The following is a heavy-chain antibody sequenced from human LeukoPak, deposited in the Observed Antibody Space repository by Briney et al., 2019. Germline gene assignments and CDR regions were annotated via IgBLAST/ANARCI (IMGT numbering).Heavy chain of an antibody. J-gene: IGHJ4*02. CDR1: GYTFTGYY. V-gene: IGHV1-2*02. Sequence: ASAKVSCKASGYTFTGYYMHWVRQAPGQGLEWMGWINPNSGGTNYAQKFQGRVTMTRDTSISTAYMELSRLRSDDTAVYYCARVFPRIAVAGPNKYFDYWGQGTLVTVSS. CDR3: ARVFPRIAVAGPNKYFDY. D-gene: IGHD6-19*01. CDR2: INPNSGGT.